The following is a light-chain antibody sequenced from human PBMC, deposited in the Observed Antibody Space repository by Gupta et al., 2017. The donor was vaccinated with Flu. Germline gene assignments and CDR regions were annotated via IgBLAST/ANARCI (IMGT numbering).Light chain of an antibody. V-gene: IGKV3-20*01. J-gene: IGKJ1*01. CDR2: GAS. Sequence: EMVLTQSAGTLSLSSGERTTLSCRASQSVSRSYLAWYQQKPGQAPRLLIYGASSRATGIPAMFIGSGSATAFTLTISRLEPEDFAVYYCQQYGSSPWTFGQGTKVEIK. CDR3: QQYGSSPWT. CDR1: QSVSRSY.